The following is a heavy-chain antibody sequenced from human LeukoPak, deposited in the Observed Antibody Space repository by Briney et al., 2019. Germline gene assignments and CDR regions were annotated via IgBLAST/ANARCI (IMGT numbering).Heavy chain of an antibody. CDR2: ISSSGSDI. Sequence: GGSLRLSCAASGLTFSRYWMTWVRQAPGKGLEWVSYISSSGSDIYYADSVKGRFTISRDNAKSSMWLQMNSLRDEDTAVYYCARDQTPFYWGQGSLVTVSS. J-gene: IGHJ4*02. D-gene: IGHD2-15*01. CDR3: ARDQTPFY. V-gene: IGHV3-21*05. CDR1: GLTFSRYW.